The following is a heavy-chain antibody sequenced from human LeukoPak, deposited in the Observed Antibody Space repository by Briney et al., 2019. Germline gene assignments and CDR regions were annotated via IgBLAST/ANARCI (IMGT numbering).Heavy chain of an antibody. CDR3: ARVGGTEGNYYYGMDV. J-gene: IGHJ6*02. CDR1: GFTFSTYA. V-gene: IGHV3-23*01. CDR2: ISDSGGAI. Sequence: PGGSLRLSCAASGFTFSTYALNWVRQAPGKGLEWVSAISDSGGAIYYADSVKGRFTMSRDNSKNSLFLQMNSLRAEDTAVYYCARVGGTEGNYYYGMDVWGQGTTVTVSS.